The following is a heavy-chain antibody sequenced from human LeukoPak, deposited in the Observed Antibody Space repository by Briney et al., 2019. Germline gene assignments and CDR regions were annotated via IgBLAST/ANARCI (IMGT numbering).Heavy chain of an antibody. D-gene: IGHD1-26*01. J-gene: IGHJ4*02. V-gene: IGHV3-23*01. CDR1: GFTFSSYA. CDR2: ISGSGGSA. Sequence: GGSLRLSCAAFGFTFSSYAMSWVRQAPGKGLEWVSAISGSGGSAYYAASAQGRFTTSRDNSKNILYLEMNSLRVDDTAVYYCAKDTAPLGATKEFDHWGQGTLVTVSS. CDR3: AKDTAPLGATKEFDH.